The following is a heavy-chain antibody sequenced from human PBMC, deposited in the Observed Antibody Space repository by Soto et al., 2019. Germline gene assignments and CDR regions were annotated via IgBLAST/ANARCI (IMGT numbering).Heavy chain of an antibody. CDR1: GFTFSNAW. J-gene: IGHJ6*02. D-gene: IGHD1-1*01. CDR3: TTVDWTAKNYYYYGMDV. Sequence: WVSLRLSGAASGFTFSNAWMNWVRQAPGKGQEWVGRIKSKTDGGKTDYAATVKGRFTISRYDSKNTLYLQMNSLKTEDTAVYYFTTVDWTAKNYYYYGMDVWGQGTTVTVSS. V-gene: IGHV3-15*07. CDR2: IKSKTDGGKT.